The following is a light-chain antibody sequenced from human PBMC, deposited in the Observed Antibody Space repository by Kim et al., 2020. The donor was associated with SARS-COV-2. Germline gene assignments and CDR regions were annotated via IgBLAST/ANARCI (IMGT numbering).Light chain of an antibody. CDR3: QQYNSNSPRT. CDR2: KAS. CDR1: QSISTW. Sequence: SVGDRVTITCRASQSISTWLAWYQQKPGKAPKLLIYKASSLESVVPSRFSGRGSGTEFTLTISSLQPDDFATYHCQQYNSNSPRTFGQGTKVEIK. V-gene: IGKV1-5*03. J-gene: IGKJ1*01.